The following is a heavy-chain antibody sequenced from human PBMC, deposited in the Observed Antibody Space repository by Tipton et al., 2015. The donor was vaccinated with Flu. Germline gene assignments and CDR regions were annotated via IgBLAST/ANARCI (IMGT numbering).Heavy chain of an antibody. D-gene: IGHD3-3*01. Sequence: QLVQSGGGLVKPGGYLRLSCAASGFTFSDDYMSWIRQAPGKGLEWVSHISSSGSTINYADSVKGRFTISRDNAKNSLYLQMNGLRAEDTAVYYCARDHPPSITVLGEITDYFGMDVWGQGTTVTVSS. J-gene: IGHJ6*02. CDR3: ARDHPPSITVLGEITDYFGMDV. CDR1: GFTFSDDY. V-gene: IGHV3-11*01. CDR2: ISSSGSTI.